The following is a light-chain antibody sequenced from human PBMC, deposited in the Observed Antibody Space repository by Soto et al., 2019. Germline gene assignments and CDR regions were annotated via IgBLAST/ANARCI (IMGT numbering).Light chain of an antibody. Sequence: ESVLTQSPGTLSLSPGERATLSCRASQNVRNNHLAWYQHKPGRPPRLLIYGASSRAGGIPDKFSGSGSGTDFTLTISSLEPEDFAVYYCQQYGTSPYTFGQGTKLEIK. CDR2: GAS. V-gene: IGKV3-20*01. J-gene: IGKJ2*01. CDR3: QQYGTSPYT. CDR1: QNVRNNH.